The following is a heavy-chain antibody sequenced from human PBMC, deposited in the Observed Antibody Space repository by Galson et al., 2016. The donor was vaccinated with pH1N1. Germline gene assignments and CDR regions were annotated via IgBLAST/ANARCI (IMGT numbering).Heavy chain of an antibody. J-gene: IGHJ3*02. D-gene: IGHD1-26*01. Sequence: QSGAEVKKPGESLKISCKASGCSFTSQWIAWVRQVPGKGLEWVGVVNPGGSTIRYSPPFQGQVTISSDKSINIAYLQWISLRASDTATYYCARQYDFVGHRGDAFDIWGQGTVVIVSS. CDR1: GCSFTSQW. V-gene: IGHV5-51*03. CDR2: VNPGGSTI. CDR3: ARQYDFVGHRGDAFDI.